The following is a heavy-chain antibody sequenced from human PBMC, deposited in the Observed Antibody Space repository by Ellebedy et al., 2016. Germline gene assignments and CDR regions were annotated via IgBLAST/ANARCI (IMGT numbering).Heavy chain of an antibody. V-gene: IGHV1-18*01. CDR1: GYTFTSYG. CDR3: ASLLNPTADY. Sequence: ASVKVSCXASGYTFTSYGISWVRQAPGQGLEWMGWISAYNGNTNYAQKLQGRVTITADESTSTAYMELSSLRSEDTAVYYCASLLNPTADYWGQGTLVTVSS. CDR2: ISAYNGNT. J-gene: IGHJ4*02.